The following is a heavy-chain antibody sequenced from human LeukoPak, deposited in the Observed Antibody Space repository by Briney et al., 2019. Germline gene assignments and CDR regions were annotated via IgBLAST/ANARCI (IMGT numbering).Heavy chain of an antibody. D-gene: IGHD6-25*01. CDR2: IIPIFGTA. V-gene: IGHV1-69*13. CDR3: ARERQDAFDI. J-gene: IGHJ3*02. Sequence: ASVKVSCKASGGTFSSYVISWVRQAPGQGLEWMGGIIPIFGTANYAQKFQGRVTIIADESTSTVYMELSSLRSEDTAVYYCARERQDAFDIWGQGTTVTVSS. CDR1: GGTFSSYV.